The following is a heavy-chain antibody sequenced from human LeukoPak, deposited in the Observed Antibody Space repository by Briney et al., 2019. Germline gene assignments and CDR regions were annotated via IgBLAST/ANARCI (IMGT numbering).Heavy chain of an antibody. J-gene: IGHJ6*03. Sequence: PSETLPLTCTVSGGSISSYYWSWIRQPPGKGLEWIGYIYTSGSTNYNPSLKSRVTISVDTSKNQFSLKLSSVTAADTAVYYCARGITIFGVVIADYYYYYMDVWGKGTTVTVSS. V-gene: IGHV4-4*09. CDR3: ARGITIFGVVIADYYYYYMDV. CDR2: IYTSGST. D-gene: IGHD3-3*01. CDR1: GGSISSYY.